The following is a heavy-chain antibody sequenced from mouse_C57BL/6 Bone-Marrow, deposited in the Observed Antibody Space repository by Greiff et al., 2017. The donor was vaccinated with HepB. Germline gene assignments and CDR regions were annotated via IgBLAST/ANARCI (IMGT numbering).Heavy chain of an antibody. CDR3: ARERVTTVVAFDD. CDR1: GYTFTSYW. J-gene: IGHJ2*01. Sequence: QVQLQQSGAELVMPGASVKLSCKASGYTFTSYWMHWVKQRPGQGLEWIGEIDPSDSYTNYNQKFKGKSTLTVDKSSSTAYMQLSSLTSEDSAVYYCARERVTTVVAFDDWGQGTTLTVSS. CDR2: IDPSDSYT. V-gene: IGHV1-69*01. D-gene: IGHD1-1*01.